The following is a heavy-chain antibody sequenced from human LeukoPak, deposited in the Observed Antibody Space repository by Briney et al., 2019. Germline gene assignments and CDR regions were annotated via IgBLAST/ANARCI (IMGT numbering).Heavy chain of an antibody. J-gene: IGHJ4*02. D-gene: IGHD6-13*01. V-gene: IGHV3-74*01. CDR3: AREFYSSSWTLDY. Sequence: GGSLRLSCAASGFTFSNYWMHWVRQAPGKGLVWVSRINSDGINTSYADSVKGRFTISRDNAKNTLNLQMNSLRAEDTAVYYCAREFYSSSWTLDYWGQGTLVTVSS. CDR2: INSDGINT. CDR1: GFTFSNYW.